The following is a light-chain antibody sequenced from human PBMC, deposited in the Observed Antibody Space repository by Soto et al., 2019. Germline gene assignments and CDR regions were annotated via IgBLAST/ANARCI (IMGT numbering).Light chain of an antibody. V-gene: IGKV3-11*01. CDR3: QQRSNWPPIT. CDR1: QSVSSY. J-gene: IGKJ5*01. CDR2: DAS. Sequence: EIGLTQSPAPLSLSPGERATLYCRASQSVSSYLAWYQQKPGQAPRLLIYDASNRATGIPARFSGSGSGTDFTLTIRSLEPEDFAVYYCQQRSNWPPITFGQGTRLQIK.